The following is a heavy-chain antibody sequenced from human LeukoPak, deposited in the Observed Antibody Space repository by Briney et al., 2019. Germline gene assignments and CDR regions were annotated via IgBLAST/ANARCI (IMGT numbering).Heavy chain of an antibody. J-gene: IGHJ3*02. D-gene: IGHD4-17*01. Sequence: GGSLRLSCAASGFTFSSYWMHWVRQAPGKGLVWVSRINSDGSSTSYADSVKGRFTISRDNARNTLYLQMNSLRAEDTAVYYRATRYGDYGDAFDIWGQGTMVTVSS. CDR3: ATRYGDYGDAFDI. CDR1: GFTFSSYW. V-gene: IGHV3-74*01. CDR2: INSDGSST.